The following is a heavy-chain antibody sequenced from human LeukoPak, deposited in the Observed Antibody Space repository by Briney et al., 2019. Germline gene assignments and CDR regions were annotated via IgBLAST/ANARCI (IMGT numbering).Heavy chain of an antibody. J-gene: IGHJ6*02. CDR2: INHSGST. D-gene: IGHD3-3*01. Sequence: SETLSLTCAVYGGSFSGYYWSWIRQPPGKGLEWIGEINHSGSTNYNPSLKSRVTISVDKSKNQFSLKLSSVTAADTAVYYCARGGGSIFGVVHFYGMDVWGQGTTVTVSS. CDR1: GGSFSGYY. CDR3: ARGGGSIFGVVHFYGMDV. V-gene: IGHV4-34*01.